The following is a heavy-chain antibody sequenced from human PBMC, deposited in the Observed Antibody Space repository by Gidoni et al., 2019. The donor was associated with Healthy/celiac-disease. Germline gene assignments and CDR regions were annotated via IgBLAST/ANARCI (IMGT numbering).Heavy chain of an antibody. CDR1: GGSFSGYY. CDR2: INHSGST. J-gene: IGHJ3*02. D-gene: IGHD2-15*01. CDR3: ARGSANTAFDI. V-gene: IGHV4-34*01. Sequence: QVQLQQWGAGLLKPSETLSLTCAVSGGSFSGYYWSWIRQPPGKGLEWIGEINHSGSTNYNPSLKSRVTISVDTSKNQFSLKLSSVTAADTAVYYCARGSANTAFDIWGQGTMVTVSS.